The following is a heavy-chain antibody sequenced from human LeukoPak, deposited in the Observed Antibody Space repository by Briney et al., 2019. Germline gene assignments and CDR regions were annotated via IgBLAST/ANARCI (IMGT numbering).Heavy chain of an antibody. V-gene: IGHV1-24*01. D-gene: IGHD4-17*01. CDR2: FDPEDGET. J-gene: IGHJ4*02. Sequence: ASVKVSCKVSGYTLTESSMHWVRQAPGKGREWMGGFDPEDGETIYTQKFQGRVTMTEDTSTDTAYMELSSLRSEDTAVYYCATAVLYYGDPLFDYWGQGTLVTVSS. CDR3: ATAVLYYGDPLFDY. CDR1: GYTLTESS.